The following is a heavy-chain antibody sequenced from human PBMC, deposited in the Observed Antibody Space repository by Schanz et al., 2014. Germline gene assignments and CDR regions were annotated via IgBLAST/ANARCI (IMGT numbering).Heavy chain of an antibody. CDR1: GFIFSNHG. Sequence: QAELVESGGGVVQPGGSLRLSCEASGFIFSNHGMNWVRQAPGKGLEWVAFIQHDGSRTYYTASLKGRVTISRDNSQNMVFLQMNSLRGEDTATYFCAKDSIYRGPSRSCFGPWGQGILVTVSS. CDR3: AKDSIYRGPSRSCFGP. CDR2: IQHDGSRT. D-gene: IGHD3-10*01. J-gene: IGHJ5*02. V-gene: IGHV3-30*02.